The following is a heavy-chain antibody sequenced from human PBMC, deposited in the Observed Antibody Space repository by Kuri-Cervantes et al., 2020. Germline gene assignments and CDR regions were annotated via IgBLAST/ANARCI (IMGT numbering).Heavy chain of an antibody. CDR1: GFSFSSYD. CDR2: ISDGGTTI. D-gene: IGHD3-9*01. V-gene: IGHV3-48*03. CDR3: ARGPYDILTGPRPDYYYMDV. Sequence: GESLKISCAASGFSFSSYDMNWFRQAPGKGLEWVSYISDGGTTIYFADSVKGRFTISRDNAQNSLYLQMNSLRAEDTAVYYCARGPYDILTGPRPDYYYMDVWGKGTTVTVSS. J-gene: IGHJ6*03.